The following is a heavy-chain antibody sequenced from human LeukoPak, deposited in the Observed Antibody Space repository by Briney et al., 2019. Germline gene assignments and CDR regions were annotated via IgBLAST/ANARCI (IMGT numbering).Heavy chain of an antibody. CDR1: GYTFTGYY. J-gene: IGHJ6*02. CDR3: ARDFSWTGDYYYYGMDV. V-gene: IGHV1-2*02. D-gene: IGHD3/OR15-3a*01. CDR2: INPNSGGT. Sequence: ASVKVSCKASGYTFTGYYMHWVRQAPGQGLEWMGWINPNSGGTNYAQKFQGRVTMTRDTSISTAYMELSRLRSDDTAVYYCARDFSWTGDYYYYGMDVWGQGTTVTVSS.